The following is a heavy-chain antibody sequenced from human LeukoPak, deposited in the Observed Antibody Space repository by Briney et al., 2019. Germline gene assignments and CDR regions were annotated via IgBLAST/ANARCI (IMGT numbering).Heavy chain of an antibody. V-gene: IGHV1-8*01. CDR1: GYTFTSYD. CDR3: AKTYSGSYYGLLH. J-gene: IGHJ1*01. D-gene: IGHD1-26*01. CDR2: MNPNRGNT. Sequence: ASVKVSCKASGYTFTSYDINWVRQATGQGLEWMGWMNPNRGNTGYALKFQGRVTMTRNTSISTAYMELSSLRSEDTAVYYCAKTYSGSYYGLLHWGQGTLVTVSS.